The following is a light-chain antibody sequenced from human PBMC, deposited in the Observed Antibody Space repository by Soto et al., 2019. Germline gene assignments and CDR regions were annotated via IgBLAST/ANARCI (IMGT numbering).Light chain of an antibody. CDR3: SSYTSSSTYV. Sequence: QSVLTQPASVSGSPGQSITISCTGTSSDVAGYKYVSWYQQHPGKAPKLMIYDVSNRPSGVSDRFSGSNSANTASLTISGPQAEAEADYYCSSYTSSSTYVFGTGTKVTVL. CDR2: DVS. CDR1: SSDVAGYKY. V-gene: IGLV2-14*01. J-gene: IGLJ1*01.